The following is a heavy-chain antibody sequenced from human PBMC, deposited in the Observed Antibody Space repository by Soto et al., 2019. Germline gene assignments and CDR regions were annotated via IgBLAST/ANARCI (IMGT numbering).Heavy chain of an antibody. CDR2: ISSSSSYI. Sequence: GGSLRLSCAASGFTFSSYSMNWVRQAPGKGLEWVSSISSSSSYIYYADSVKGRFTISRDNAKNSLYLQMNSLRAEDTAVYYCARGLGYCSGGSCYRGNRLDPWGQGTLVTVYS. D-gene: IGHD2-15*01. J-gene: IGHJ5*02. V-gene: IGHV3-21*01. CDR1: GFTFSSYS. CDR3: ARGLGYCSGGSCYRGNRLDP.